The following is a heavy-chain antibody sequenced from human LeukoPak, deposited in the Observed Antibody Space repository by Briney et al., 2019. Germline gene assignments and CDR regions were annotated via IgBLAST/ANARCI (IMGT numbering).Heavy chain of an antibody. CDR3: ARDYVEHGGNSERY. J-gene: IGHJ4*02. CDR1: GYTFTGYY. D-gene: IGHD4-23*01. CDR2: INPNSGGT. Sequence: ASVKVSCKASGYTFTGYYMHWVRQAPGQGLEWMGWINPNSGGTNYAQKFQGRVTMTRDTSISTAHMELSRLRSDDTAVYYCARDYVEHGGNSERYWGQGTLVTVSS. V-gene: IGHV1-2*02.